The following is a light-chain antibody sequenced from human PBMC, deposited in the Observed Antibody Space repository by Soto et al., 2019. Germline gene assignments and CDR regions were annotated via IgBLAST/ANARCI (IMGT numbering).Light chain of an antibody. CDR2: ATS. CDR1: QIIGGD. J-gene: IGKJ1*01. V-gene: IGKV1-27*01. CDR3: QNQGSAPRT. Sequence: DIQMTQSPSSLSASVGDRVTITCRASQIIGGDLAWYQQRPGRPPKVLIYATSTLQYGVPSRFSGSGSGTDFTLTISSLQPDDVATYYCQNQGSAPRTFGQGTKVEIK.